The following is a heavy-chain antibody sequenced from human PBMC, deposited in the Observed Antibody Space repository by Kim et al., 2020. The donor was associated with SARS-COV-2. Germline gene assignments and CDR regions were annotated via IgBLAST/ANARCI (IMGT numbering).Heavy chain of an antibody. V-gene: IGHV4-61*01. CDR3: ARAYGSGIPPHH. CDR1: GGSISSTTYY. D-gene: IGHD3-10*01. J-gene: IGHJ5*02. Sequence: SETLSLTCTVSGGSISSTTYYWNWIRQPPGKGLEWIGYIYYSGSTNYNPSLRSRVTISVDTSKNQFSLKLSSVTAADTAVYYCARAYGSGIPPHHWGQGTLVTVSS. CDR2: IYYSGST.